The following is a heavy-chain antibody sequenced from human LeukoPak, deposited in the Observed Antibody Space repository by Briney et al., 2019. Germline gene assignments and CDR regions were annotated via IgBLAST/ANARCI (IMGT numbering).Heavy chain of an antibody. V-gene: IGHV3-74*01. D-gene: IGHD1-20*01. CDR3: LRDLNWSLDQ. CDR2: IKSDGITI. J-gene: IGHJ4*02. Sequence: GGSLRLSCAASGFTFAAYSMNWVRQAPGKGLVWVSRIKSDGITITYADSVKGRFTISRDNAKNTLYLQMNSLRAEDTAVYYCLRDLNWSLDQWGQGTLVTVSS. CDR1: GFTFAAYS.